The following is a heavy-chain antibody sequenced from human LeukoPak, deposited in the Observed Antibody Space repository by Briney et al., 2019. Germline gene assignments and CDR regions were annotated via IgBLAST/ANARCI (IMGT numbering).Heavy chain of an antibody. J-gene: IGHJ4*02. CDR2: ISYDGSNK. CDR1: GFTFSSYV. V-gene: IGHV3-30*18. D-gene: IGHD3-16*02. Sequence: PGGSLRLSCAASGFTFSSYVMHGVRQAPGKGLEWVAVISYDGSNKYYADSVKGRFTISRDNSKNTLYLQMNSLRAEDTAVYYCAKDLMITFGGVIAPDYWGQGTLVTVSS. CDR3: AKDLMITFGGVIAPDY.